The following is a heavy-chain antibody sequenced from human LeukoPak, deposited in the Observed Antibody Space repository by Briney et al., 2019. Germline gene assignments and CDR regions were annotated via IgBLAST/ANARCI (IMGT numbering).Heavy chain of an antibody. CDR3: AKVLATRRVTTTVVVTADYFDN. CDR2: LSTSGVST. V-gene: IGHV3-23*01. CDR1: GFTFSSFA. D-gene: IGHD3-22*01. J-gene: IGHJ4*02. Sequence: PGGSLRLSCAASGFTFSSFAMSWVRQAPGKGLEWVSALSTSGVSTYYADSVKGRFTISRDNSKNTLFLQMNSLRAEDTAVYYCAKVLATRRVTTTVVVTADYFDNWGQGTLVTVSS.